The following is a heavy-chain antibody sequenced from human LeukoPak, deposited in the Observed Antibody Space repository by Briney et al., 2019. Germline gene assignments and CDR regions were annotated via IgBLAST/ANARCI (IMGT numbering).Heavy chain of an antibody. J-gene: IGHJ3*02. CDR1: GYTFTSYA. D-gene: IGHD1-1*01. CDR2: INTNTGNP. Sequence: GASVKVSCKASGYTFTSYAMNWVRQAPGRGLEWMGWINTNTGNPTYAQGFTGRFVFSLDTSVSTAYLQISSLKAEDTAVYYCARDYQHGTTGLHDAFDIWGQGTMVTVSS. V-gene: IGHV7-4-1*02. CDR3: ARDYQHGTTGLHDAFDI.